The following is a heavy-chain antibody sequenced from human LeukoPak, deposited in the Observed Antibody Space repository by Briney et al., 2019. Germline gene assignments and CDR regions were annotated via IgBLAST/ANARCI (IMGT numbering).Heavy chain of an antibody. V-gene: IGHV4-59*01. CDR3: ARPGYSYDPHDAFDI. J-gene: IGHJ3*02. Sequence: SETLSLTCSVSGGSITSYYWSWIRQPPGKGLEWIGYIYYSGSTKYNPSLKSRVTISVDTSKNQFSLNLSSVTAADTAMYYCARPGYSYDPHDAFDIWGQGTMVTVSS. CDR2: IYYSGST. D-gene: IGHD5-18*01. CDR1: GGSITSYY.